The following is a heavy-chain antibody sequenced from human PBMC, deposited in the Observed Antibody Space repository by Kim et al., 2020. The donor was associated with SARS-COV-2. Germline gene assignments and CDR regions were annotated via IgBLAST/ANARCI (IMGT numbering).Heavy chain of an antibody. D-gene: IGHD3-10*01. J-gene: IGHJ4*02. Sequence: SETLSLTCTVSGCSVSSGSYYWSWIRQPPGKGLEWIGYIYYSGSTNYNPSLKSRVTISVDTSKNQFSLKLSSVTAADTAVYYCAREARYYYGSGSCFDYWGQGTLVTVSS. CDR2: IYYSGST. V-gene: IGHV4-61*01. CDR1: GCSVSSGSYY. CDR3: AREARYYYGSGSCFDY.